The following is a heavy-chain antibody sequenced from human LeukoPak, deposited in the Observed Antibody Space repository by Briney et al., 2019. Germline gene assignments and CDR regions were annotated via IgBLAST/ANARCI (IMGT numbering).Heavy chain of an antibody. CDR1: GGSISTYY. Sequence: PSETLSLTCTASGGSISTYYWSWIRQPPGKGLEGIGYIYYSGSTNYNPSLKSRITISVDTSKNQFSLKLNSVTAADTAVYYCARHASYYDSSGFYQYFDYWGQGTLVSVSS. V-gene: IGHV4-59*08. J-gene: IGHJ4*02. CDR2: IYYSGST. D-gene: IGHD3-22*01. CDR3: ARHASYYDSSGFYQYFDY.